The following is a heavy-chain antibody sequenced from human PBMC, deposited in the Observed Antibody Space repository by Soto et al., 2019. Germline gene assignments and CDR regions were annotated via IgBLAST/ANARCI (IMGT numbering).Heavy chain of an antibody. CDR1: GFTFSSYA. CDR3: AKETHGILGYCSGGSCHWGETGFDP. J-gene: IGHJ5*01. V-gene: IGHV3-23*01. Sequence: EVQLLESGGGLVQPGGSLRLSCAASGFTFSSYAMSWVRQAPGQGLEWVSDISGSGGRTEYADSVKGRFTISRDNSKNKLYLQMNSVRAEDTPVYYCAKETHGILGYCSGGSCHWGETGFDPWGQGTLV. D-gene: IGHD2-15*01. CDR2: ISGSGGRT.